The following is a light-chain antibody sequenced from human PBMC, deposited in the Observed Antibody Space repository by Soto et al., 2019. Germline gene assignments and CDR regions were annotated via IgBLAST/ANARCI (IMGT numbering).Light chain of an antibody. CDR2: GVS. Sequence: SALTQPASVSGSPGQSITISCTGTSGDIGSYNYVSWYQQLPGKVPKLMIYGVSNRPSGVSNRFSGSKSGNTASLTISGLQAEAEADYYCSSYTFSSTLVVFGGGTKLTVL. CDR3: SSYTFSSTLVV. V-gene: IGLV2-14*03. J-gene: IGLJ2*01. CDR1: SGDIGSYNY.